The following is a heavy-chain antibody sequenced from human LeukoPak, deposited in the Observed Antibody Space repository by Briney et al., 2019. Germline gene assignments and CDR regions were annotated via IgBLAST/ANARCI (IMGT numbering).Heavy chain of an antibody. CDR1: GFTFSSNG. CDR3: VRGNDYGGPHY. Sequence: GGSLRLSCAVSGFTFSSNGMHWVRQALRKGLVWVLRIDRDGSRINYADSVKGRFTISRDNGKNTLFLQMNSLRAEDAAVYYCVRGNDYGGPHYWGQGTLVTVSS. CDR2: IDRDGSRI. J-gene: IGHJ4*02. D-gene: IGHD4-23*01. V-gene: IGHV3-74*01.